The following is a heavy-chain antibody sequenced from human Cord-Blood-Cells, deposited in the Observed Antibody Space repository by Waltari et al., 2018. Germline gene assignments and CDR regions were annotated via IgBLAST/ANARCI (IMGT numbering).Heavy chain of an antibody. CDR1: GFTFRSYA. CDR3: ARSWDQLGTAFDI. V-gene: IGHV3-30-3*01. J-gene: IGHJ3*02. CDR2: ISYDGSNK. D-gene: IGHD2-2*01. Sequence: QVQLVESGGGVVQPGRSLRLSCAASGFTFRSYAMHWVRQAPGKGLEWVAVISYDGSNKYYADSVKGRFTISRDNSKNTLYLQMNSLRAEDTAVYYCARSWDQLGTAFDIWGQGTMVTVSS.